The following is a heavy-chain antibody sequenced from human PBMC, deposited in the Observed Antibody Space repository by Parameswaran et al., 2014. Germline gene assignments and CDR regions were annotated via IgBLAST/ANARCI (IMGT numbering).Heavy chain of an antibody. Sequence: VRQDARERGLEWVSVIYSGGSTYYADSVKGRFTISRDNSKNTLYLQMNSLRAEDTAVYYCARGETGDNYYGMDVWGQGTTVTVSS. D-gene: IGHD7-27*01. V-gene: IGHV3-53*01. CDR2: IYSGGST. CDR3: ARGETGDNYYGMDV. J-gene: IGHJ6*02.